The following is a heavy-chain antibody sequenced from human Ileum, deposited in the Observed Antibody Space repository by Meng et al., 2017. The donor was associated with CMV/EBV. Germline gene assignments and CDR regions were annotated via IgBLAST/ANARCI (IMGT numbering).Heavy chain of an antibody. CDR2: INPKSGRA. D-gene: IGHD1-26*01. Sequence: QVQMGQSGAGVEKAGASGKVSCKASGYSFSGYYIQWVRQAHGQGPEWMGWINPKSGRANYAQKFQGRVTLTRDTSISTANMELSSLRSDDTAVYYCARGVRVGTSREFYFDYWGPGTLVTVSS. J-gene: IGHJ4*02. CDR3: ARGVRVGTSREFYFDY. V-gene: IGHV1-2*02. CDR1: GYSFSGYY.